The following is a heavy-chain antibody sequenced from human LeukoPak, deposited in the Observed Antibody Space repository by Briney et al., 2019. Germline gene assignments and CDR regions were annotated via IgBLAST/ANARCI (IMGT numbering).Heavy chain of an antibody. CDR2: IYHSGST. CDR1: GGSISSGGYY. D-gene: IGHD2-15*01. Sequence: SQTLSLTCTVSGGSISSGGYYWSWIRQPPGKGLEWIGYIYHSGSTYYNPSLKSRVTISVDRSKNQFSLKLSSVTAADTAVYYCARIRTRVDAVVAATPDYYFDYWGQGTLVTVSS. CDR3: ARIRTRVDAVVAATPDYYFDY. J-gene: IGHJ4*02. V-gene: IGHV4-30-2*01.